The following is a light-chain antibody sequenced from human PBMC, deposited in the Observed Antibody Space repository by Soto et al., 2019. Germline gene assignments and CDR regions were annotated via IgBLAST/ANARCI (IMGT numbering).Light chain of an antibody. J-gene: IGKJ1*01. Sequence: VMTQGTAPLSVTPGERATLSRRASQTINNNVAWYQLKDGQVPRLLIYGASTRAADVPARFSGGGSGTEFTLTISSLQSEDFAEYHCQQYNNWPQTFGQGTKV. CDR2: GAS. CDR1: QTINNN. V-gene: IGKV3-15*01. CDR3: QQYNNWPQT.